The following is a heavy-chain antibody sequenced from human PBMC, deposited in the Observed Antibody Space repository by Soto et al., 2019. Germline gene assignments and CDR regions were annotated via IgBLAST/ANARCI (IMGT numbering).Heavy chain of an antibody. CDR1: GGSISSGDYY. J-gene: IGHJ3*02. Sequence: SETLSLTCTVSGGSISSGDYYWSWIRRPPGKGLEWIGYIYYSGSTYYNPSLKSRVTISVDTSKNQFSLKLSSVTAADTAVYYCARGGHRAAISLLGAFDIWGQGTMVTVSS. V-gene: IGHV4-30-4*01. CDR3: ARGGHRAAISLLGAFDI. D-gene: IGHD2-2*02. CDR2: IYYSGST.